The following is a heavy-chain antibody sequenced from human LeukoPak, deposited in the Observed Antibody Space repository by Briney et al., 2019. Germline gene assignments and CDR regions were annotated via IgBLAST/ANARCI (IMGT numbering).Heavy chain of an antibody. CDR1: GFTLKRFL. J-gene: IGHJ6*02. D-gene: IGHD3-16*01. Sequence: GSLKPSRSTSGFTLKRFLMKWARQAPGEGLEWVASINHNGNVNYYVDSVKGRFTISRDNAKNSLYLQMSNLRAEDTAVYFCARGGGLDVWGQGATVTVSS. CDR3: ARGGGLDV. CDR2: INHNGNVN. V-gene: IGHV3-7*03.